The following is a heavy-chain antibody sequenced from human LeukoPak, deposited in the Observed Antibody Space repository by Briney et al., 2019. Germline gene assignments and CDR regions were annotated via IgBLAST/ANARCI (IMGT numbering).Heavy chain of an antibody. D-gene: IGHD3-22*01. CDR3: ARRGHSRYYYDSSGYHKAFDI. CDR2: INHSGST. CDR1: GGSFSGYY. V-gene: IGHV4-34*01. Sequence: SETLSLTCAVYGGSFSGYYWSWIRQPPGKGLEWIGEINHSGSTNYNPSLKSRVTISVDTSKNQFSLKLSSVTAADTAVYYCARRGHSRYYYDSSGYHKAFDIWGQGTMVTVSS. J-gene: IGHJ3*02.